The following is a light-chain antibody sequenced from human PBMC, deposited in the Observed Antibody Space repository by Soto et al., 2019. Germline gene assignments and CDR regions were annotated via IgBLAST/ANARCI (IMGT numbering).Light chain of an antibody. J-gene: IGKJ2*01. CDR2: GAS. Sequence: EIVLTQSPGTLSLSPGERATLSCRASQSVSSSYLAWYQQTPGQAPRLLIYGASSRATGIPDRFSGSGSGTDFTLTISRLEXEDFAVYYCQQYGSSPGTFRQGSKLEIK. V-gene: IGKV3-20*01. CDR1: QSVSSSY. CDR3: QQYGSSPGT.